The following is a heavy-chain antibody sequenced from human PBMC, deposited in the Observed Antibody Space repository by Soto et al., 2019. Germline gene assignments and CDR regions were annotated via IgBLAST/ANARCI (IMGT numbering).Heavy chain of an antibody. Sequence: SETLSLTCTVSGGSISSGGYYWSWIRQHPGKGLEWIGESNYSGSSSYNPSLKSRVSMSVDTSKNQFSLKLSSVTAADTAVYYCALGGVLNYYYYPMDVWGQGTTVTVSS. CDR2: SNYSGSS. CDR1: GGSISSGGYY. D-gene: IGHD3-16*01. V-gene: IGHV4-31*03. J-gene: IGHJ6*02. CDR3: ALGGVLNYYYYPMDV.